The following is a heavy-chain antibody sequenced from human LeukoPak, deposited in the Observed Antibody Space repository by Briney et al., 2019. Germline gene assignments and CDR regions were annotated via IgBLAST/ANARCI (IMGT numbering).Heavy chain of an antibody. J-gene: IGHJ4*02. CDR2: IIPIFGTA. Sequence: SVKVSCKASGYTFTSYYMHWMRQAPGQGLEWMGGIIPIFGTANYAQKFQGRVTITADKSTSTAYMELSSLRSEDTAVYYCARGGSYYYDSSGYSDYWGQGTLVTVSS. CDR1: GYTFTSYY. D-gene: IGHD3-22*01. V-gene: IGHV1-69*06. CDR3: ARGGSYYYDSSGYSDY.